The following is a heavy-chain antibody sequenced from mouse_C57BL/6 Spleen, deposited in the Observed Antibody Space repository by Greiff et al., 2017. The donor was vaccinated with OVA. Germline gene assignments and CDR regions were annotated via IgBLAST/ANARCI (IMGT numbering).Heavy chain of an antibody. V-gene: IGHV3-1*01. CDR1: GYSITSGYD. D-gene: IGHD1-1*01. Sequence: DVKLQESGPGMVKPSQSLSLTCTVTGYSITSGYDWHWIRHFPGNKLEWMGYISYSGSTNYNPSLKSRISITHDTSKNHFFLKLNSVTTEDTATYYCARGGIYGSRAMDYWGQGTSVTVSS. CDR2: ISYSGST. CDR3: ARGGIYGSRAMDY. J-gene: IGHJ4*01.